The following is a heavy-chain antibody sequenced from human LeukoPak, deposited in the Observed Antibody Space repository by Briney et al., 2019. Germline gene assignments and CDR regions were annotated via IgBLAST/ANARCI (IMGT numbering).Heavy chain of an antibody. V-gene: IGHV3-53*01. CDR2: IYSGGST. D-gene: IGHD6-6*01. CDR1: GFTFSSYA. Sequence: GGSLRLSCAASGFTFSSYAMHWVRQAPGKGLEWISVIYSGGSTHYADSVKGRFTISRDNSKNTVSLQMNTLRAEDTAVYYCAKEEQQFDYFDYWGQGTLVAVSS. J-gene: IGHJ4*02. CDR3: AKEEQQFDYFDY.